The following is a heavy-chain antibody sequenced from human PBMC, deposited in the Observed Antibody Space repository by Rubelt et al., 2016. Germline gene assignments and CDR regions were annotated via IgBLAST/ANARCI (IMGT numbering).Heavy chain of an antibody. Sequence: QVQLVQSGAEVKKPGASVKVSCKASGYTFTSYGISWVRQAPGQGLEWMGWISAYNGNTNYAQKLQGRVTMTPATPTGTAYMGLRSLGSDDTAVYYWVGGEPADYWGQGTLVTVSS. V-gene: IGHV1-18*01. CDR3: VGGEPADY. CDR1: GYTFTSYG. CDR2: ISAYNGNT. D-gene: IGHD3-10*01. J-gene: IGHJ4*02.